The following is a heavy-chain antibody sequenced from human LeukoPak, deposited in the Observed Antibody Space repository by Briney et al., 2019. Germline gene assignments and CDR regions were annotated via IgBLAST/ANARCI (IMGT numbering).Heavy chain of an antibody. J-gene: IGHJ6*03. D-gene: IGHD2-21*01. CDR2: IIPIFGTA. V-gene: IGHV1-69*05. CDR1: GGTFSSYA. Sequence: ASVKVSCKASGGTFSSYAIRWVRQAPGQGLEWMGGIIPIFGTANYAQKFQGRVTMTTDTSTSTAYMEPRSLRSDDTAVYYCARGPYCGGDCSNYYYYYMDVWGKGTTVTVSS. CDR3: ARGPYCGGDCSNYYYYYMDV.